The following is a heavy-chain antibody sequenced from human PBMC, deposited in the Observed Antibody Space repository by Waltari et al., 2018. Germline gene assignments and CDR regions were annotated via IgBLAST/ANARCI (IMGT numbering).Heavy chain of an antibody. CDR1: GGTFSSYA. CDR2: ILPSVGTA. Sequence: QVQLVQSGAEVKKPGSSVKVSCKASGGTFSSYAISWVRQAPGQGLEWMGGILPSVGTATHAQKFQGRVTITADEATSTAYMELSSLRSEDTAVYYCARELADRRGNAFDTWGQGTMVTVSS. V-gene: IGHV1-69*01. CDR3: ARELADRRGNAFDT. J-gene: IGHJ3*02.